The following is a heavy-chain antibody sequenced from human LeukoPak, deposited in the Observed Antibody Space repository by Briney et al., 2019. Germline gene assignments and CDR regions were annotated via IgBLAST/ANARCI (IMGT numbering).Heavy chain of an antibody. CDR3: ARRAVVDAFDI. D-gene: IGHD6-19*01. J-gene: IGHJ3*02. Sequence: PSETLSLTCTVSGGSISSSSYYWGWIRQPPGKGLEWIGSIYYSGSTYHNPSLKSRVTISVDTSKNQFSLKLSSVTAADTAVYYCARRAVVDAFDIWGQGTMVTVSS. CDR1: GGSISSSSYY. V-gene: IGHV4-39*01. CDR2: IYYSGST.